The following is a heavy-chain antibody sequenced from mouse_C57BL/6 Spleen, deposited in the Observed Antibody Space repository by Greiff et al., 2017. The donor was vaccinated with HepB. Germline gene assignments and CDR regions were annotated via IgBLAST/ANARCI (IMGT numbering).Heavy chain of an antibody. D-gene: IGHD1-1*01. V-gene: IGHV3-6*01. Sequence: EVKLVESGPGLVKPSQSLSLTCSVTGYSITSGYYWNWIRQFPGNKLEWMGYISYDGSNNYNPSLKNRISITRDTSKNQFFLKLNSVTTEDTATYYCARDQGFTTGRGFAYWGQGTLVTVSA. J-gene: IGHJ3*01. CDR2: ISYDGSN. CDR3: ARDQGFTTGRGFAY. CDR1: GYSITSGYY.